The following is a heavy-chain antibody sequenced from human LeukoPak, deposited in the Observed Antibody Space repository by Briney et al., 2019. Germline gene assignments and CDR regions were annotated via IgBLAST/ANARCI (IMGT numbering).Heavy chain of an antibody. CDR3: AKERWLRFFDY. CDR1: AFIFSNNA. Sequence: GGSLRLSCVTSAFIFSNNAMQWIPQDPGRGLEWVAAILYDGSDQYYADAVKGRYTITRDNSMDTLHLQMNSLRAEDTAVYYCAKERWLRFFDYWGQGTLVTVSS. V-gene: IGHV3-30*18. J-gene: IGHJ4*02. CDR2: ILYDGSDQ. D-gene: IGHD5-24*01.